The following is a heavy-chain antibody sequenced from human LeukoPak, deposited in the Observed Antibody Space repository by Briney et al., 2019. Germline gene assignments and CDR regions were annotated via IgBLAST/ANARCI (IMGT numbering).Heavy chain of an antibody. Sequence: SVKVSCKASGYIFTSFAMNWVRQAPGQGLEWMGWIIPIFGTANYAQKFQGRVTITADESTSTAYMELSSLRSEDTAVYYCARGDGYNYNFDYWGQGTLVTVSS. J-gene: IGHJ4*02. CDR2: IIPIFGTA. CDR1: GYIFTSFA. CDR3: ARGDGYNYNFDY. D-gene: IGHD5-24*01. V-gene: IGHV1-69*13.